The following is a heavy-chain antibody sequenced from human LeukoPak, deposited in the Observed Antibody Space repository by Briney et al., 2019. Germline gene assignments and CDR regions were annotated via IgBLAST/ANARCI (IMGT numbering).Heavy chain of an antibody. J-gene: IGHJ4*02. Sequence: GRSLRLSCAASGFTFSSYAMHWVRQAPGKGLEWVAVISYDGSNKYYADSVKGRFTISRDNSKNTLYLQMNSLRAEDTAVYYCERVPIRDSYFDYWGQGTLVTVSS. V-gene: IGHV3-30-3*01. D-gene: IGHD3/OR15-3a*01. CDR2: ISYDGSNK. CDR3: ERVPIRDSYFDY. CDR1: GFTFSSYA.